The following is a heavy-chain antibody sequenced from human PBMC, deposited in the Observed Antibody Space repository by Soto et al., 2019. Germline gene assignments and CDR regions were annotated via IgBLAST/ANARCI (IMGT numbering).Heavy chain of an antibody. CDR2: ISYSGGTK. CDR1: GFSFSTYA. D-gene: IGHD3-10*01. Sequence: GGSLRLSCAASGFSFSTYAMSWVRQAPGGGLEWVSSISYSGGTKYYADSVKGRFTISRDNSKNTLDLQMNSLRSEDTAVYYCAKVAGSFPSENPLLDYGGKGPLVPVSS. V-gene: IGHV3-23*01. CDR3: AKVAGSFPSENPLLDY. J-gene: IGHJ4*02.